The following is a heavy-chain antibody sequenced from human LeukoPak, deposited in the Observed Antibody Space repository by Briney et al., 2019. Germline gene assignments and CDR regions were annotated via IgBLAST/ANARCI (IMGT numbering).Heavy chain of an antibody. CDR1: GGSFSGYY. D-gene: IGHD4-17*01. J-gene: IGHJ6*03. CDR2: INHSGST. Sequence: SETLSLTCAVYGGSFSGYYWSWIRQPPGKGLEWIGEINHSGSTNYNPSLKSRVTISVDTSKNQFSLKPSSVTAADTAVYYCARTAKYYYYYYMDVWGKGTTVTVSS. CDR3: ARTAKYYYYYYMDV. V-gene: IGHV4-34*01.